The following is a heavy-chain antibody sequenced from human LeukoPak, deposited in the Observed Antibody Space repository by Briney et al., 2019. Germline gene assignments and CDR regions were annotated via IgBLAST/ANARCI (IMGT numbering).Heavy chain of an antibody. D-gene: IGHD3-9*01. J-gene: IGHJ4*02. CDR3: AKDKGGSGYSWYYFAY. CDR1: GFTFSSYG. CDR2: ISYDGSNK. V-gene: IGHV3-30*18. Sequence: GGSLRLSCAASGFTFSSYGMHWVRQAPGKGLEWVAVISYDGSNKYYADSVKGRFTISRDNSKNTLYLQMNSLRAEDTAVYYCAKDKGGSGYSWYYFAYWGQGTLVTVSS.